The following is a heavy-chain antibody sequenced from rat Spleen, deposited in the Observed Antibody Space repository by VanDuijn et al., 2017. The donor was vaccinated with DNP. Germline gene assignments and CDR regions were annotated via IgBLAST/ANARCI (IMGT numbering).Heavy chain of an antibody. V-gene: IGHV5S10*01. CDR2: IDSSGNRA. CDR3: TTLNSGTYDS. D-gene: IGHD1-3*01. Sequence: EAHLVESGGGLVQPGRSLKLSCAASGFTFSNYDIAWVRQAPKRGLEWVATIDSSGNRAYYADTVRGRFTISRDNAKSSHYLKMNSLRSEDTATYYCTTLNSGTYDSWGQGVMVTVSS. J-gene: IGHJ2*01. CDR1: GFTFSNYD.